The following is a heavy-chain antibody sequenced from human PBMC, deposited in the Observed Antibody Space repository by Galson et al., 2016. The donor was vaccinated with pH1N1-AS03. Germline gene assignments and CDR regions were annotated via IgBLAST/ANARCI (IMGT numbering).Heavy chain of an antibody. D-gene: IGHD2-21*02. CDR1: GFSLNTNGVG. V-gene: IGHV2-5*01. J-gene: IGHJ2*01. CDR3: ARKPTGSMVVTIGGVYFDL. Sequence: PALVKPTQTLTLTCDFSGFSLNTNGVGVGWIRQPPGKPLEWLALIYWNSEKRYNPFLKGRLTITKDTSKNQVVLTMTNMAPGDTATYFCARKPTGSMVVTIGGVYFDLWGRGTLVAVSS. CDR2: IYWNSEK.